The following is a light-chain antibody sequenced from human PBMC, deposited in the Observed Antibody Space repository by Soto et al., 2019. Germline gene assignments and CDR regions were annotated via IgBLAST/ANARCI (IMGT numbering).Light chain of an antibody. CDR2: GAS. CDR3: QQYGSSGT. V-gene: IGKV3-20*01. Sequence: EIVLTQSPGTLSLSPGERATLSCRASQSVSSSYLAWYQQKPGQAPRLLIYGASNRATGIPDRFSGSGSGTDFTLTISRLEPEDFAVYHCQQYGSSGTFGQGTKVDIK. J-gene: IGKJ1*01. CDR1: QSVSSSY.